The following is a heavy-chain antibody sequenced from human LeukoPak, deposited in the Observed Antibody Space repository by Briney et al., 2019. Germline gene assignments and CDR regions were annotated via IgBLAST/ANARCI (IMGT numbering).Heavy chain of an antibody. Sequence: GASVKVSCKASGGTFSSYAISWVRQAPGQGLEWMGIINPSGGSTSYAQKFQGRVTMTRDTSTSTVYMELSSLRSEDTAVYYCARDTVVVPAAMLYYYYYGMDVWGQGTTVTVSS. V-gene: IGHV1-46*01. CDR2: INPSGGST. CDR1: GGTFSSYA. D-gene: IGHD2-2*01. J-gene: IGHJ6*02. CDR3: ARDTVVVPAAMLYYYYYGMDV.